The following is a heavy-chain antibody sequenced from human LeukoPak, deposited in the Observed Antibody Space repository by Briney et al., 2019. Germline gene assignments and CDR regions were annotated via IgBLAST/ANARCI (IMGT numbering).Heavy chain of an antibody. J-gene: IGHJ4*02. Sequence: PGGSLRLSCAASGFTFSSYAMSWVRQAPGKGLEWVSLITGSGGNTYSADSVKGRFTISRDNSKNTLYLQMSSLRAEDTAIYYCAQGTPTGYGTSWFDYWGPGTLVTVSS. D-gene: IGHD6-13*01. CDR3: AQGTPTGYGTSWFDY. CDR1: GFTFSSYA. V-gene: IGHV3-23*01. CDR2: ITGSGGNT.